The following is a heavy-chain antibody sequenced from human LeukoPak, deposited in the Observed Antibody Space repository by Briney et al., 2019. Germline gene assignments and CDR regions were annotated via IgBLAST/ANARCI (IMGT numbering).Heavy chain of an antibody. V-gene: IGHV3-23*03. J-gene: IGHJ4*02. D-gene: IGHD6-13*01. Sequence: GGSLRLSCAASGFTFSSYAMSWVRQAPGKGLEWVSVIYSGGSTYYADSVKGRFTISRDNAKNTLYLQMNSLRAEDTAVYYCATESYSNNWYYWGQGTLVTVSS. CDR2: IYSGGST. CDR3: ATESYSNNWYY. CDR1: GFTFSSYA.